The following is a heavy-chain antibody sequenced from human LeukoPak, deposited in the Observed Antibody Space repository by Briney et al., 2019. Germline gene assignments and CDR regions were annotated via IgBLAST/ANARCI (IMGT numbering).Heavy chain of an antibody. V-gene: IGHV3-30*18. D-gene: IGHD3-10*01. CDR2: ISYDGSNK. CDR3: AKDRVLLWFGESYPSYYFDY. Sequence: GRSLRLSCAASGFTFSSYGMHRVRQAPGKGLEWVAVISYDGSNKYYADSVKGRFTISRDNSKNTLYLQMNSLRAEDTAVYYCAKDRVLLWFGESYPSYYFDYWGQGTLVTVSS. J-gene: IGHJ4*02. CDR1: GFTFSSYG.